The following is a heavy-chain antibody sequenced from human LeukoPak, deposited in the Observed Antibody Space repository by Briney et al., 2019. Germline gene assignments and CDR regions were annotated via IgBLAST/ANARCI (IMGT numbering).Heavy chain of an antibody. D-gene: IGHD1-26*01. J-gene: IGHJ4*02. CDR2: ISSSGSTI. V-gene: IGHV3-11*04. CDR1: GFTFSDYY. CDR3: ARDNKLRSGSYYFDY. Sequence: GGSLRLSCAASGFTFSDYYMSWIRQAPGKVLEWVSYISSSGSTIYYADSVKGRFTISRDNAKNSLYLQMNSLRAEDTAVYYCARDNKLRSGSYYFDYWGQGTLVTVSS.